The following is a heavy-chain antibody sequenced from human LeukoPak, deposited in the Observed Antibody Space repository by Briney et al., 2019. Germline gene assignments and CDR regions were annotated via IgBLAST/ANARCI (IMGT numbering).Heavy chain of an antibody. CDR3: ARAYCSGGSCYWYFDL. CDR1: GDSVSSNSAA. D-gene: IGHD2-15*01. V-gene: IGHV6-1*01. J-gene: IGHJ2*01. Sequence: SQTLSLTCAISGDSVSSNSAAWNWIRQSPSRGLEWLGRTYYRSKWYNDYAVSVKSRITITPATSKSQCTLQLGSVTPEESAVYCCARAYCSGGSCYWYFDLWGRGTLVTVSS. CDR2: TYYRSKWYN.